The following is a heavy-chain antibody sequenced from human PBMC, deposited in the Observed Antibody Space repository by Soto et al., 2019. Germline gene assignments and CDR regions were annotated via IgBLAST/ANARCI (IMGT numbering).Heavy chain of an antibody. J-gene: IGHJ6*03. V-gene: IGHV1-18*01. CDR2: ISAYNGNT. Sequence: ASVKVFCKASGYTFTSYCISWVRQPPGQGLEWMGWISAYNGNTNYAQTLQGRVTMTTDTSTSTAYMELRSLRSDDTAVYYCAREGFAYCGSDSYMDVWGKGTTVTVSS. CDR3: AREGFAYCGSDSYMDV. D-gene: IGHD3-10*01. CDR1: GYTFTSYC.